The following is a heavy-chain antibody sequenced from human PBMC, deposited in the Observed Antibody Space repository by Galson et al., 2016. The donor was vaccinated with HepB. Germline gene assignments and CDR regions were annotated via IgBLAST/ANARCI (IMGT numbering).Heavy chain of an antibody. J-gene: IGHJ4*02. CDR3: ARDLGLGGIGLRGLINY. Sequence: SLRLSCAASGFTFSNYDIHWVRQAPGKGLEWVAVIWYDGSNKYYADSVKGRFTISRDNSKNTLYLQMNSLRAEDTAVYYCARDLGLGGIGLRGLINYWGPGTLVTVSS. V-gene: IGHV3-33*01. D-gene: IGHD3-10*01. CDR1: GFTFSNYD. CDR2: IWYDGSNK.